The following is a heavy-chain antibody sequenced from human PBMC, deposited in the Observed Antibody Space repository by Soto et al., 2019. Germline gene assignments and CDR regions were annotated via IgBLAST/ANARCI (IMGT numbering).Heavy chain of an antibody. CDR3: AKAKFGEWFGEFHYYFDY. J-gene: IGHJ4*02. Sequence: GGSLRLSCAASGFTFSSYAMSWVRQAPGKGLEWVSAISGSGGSTYYADSVKGRFTISRDNSKNTLYLQMNSLRAEDTAVYYCAKAKFGEWFGEFHYYFDYWGQGTLVTVSS. D-gene: IGHD3-10*01. CDR2: ISGSGGST. CDR1: GFTFSSYA. V-gene: IGHV3-23*01.